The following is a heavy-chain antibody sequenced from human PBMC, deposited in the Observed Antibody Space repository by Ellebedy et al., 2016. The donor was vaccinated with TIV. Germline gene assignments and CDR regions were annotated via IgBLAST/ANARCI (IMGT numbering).Heavy chain of an antibody. CDR2: IHYTGNT. V-gene: IGHV4-61*03. Sequence: SETLSLTXSVSDGSVNNRGYYWAWIRQPPGQALDWIGHIHYTGNTDYNPSLKSRFTISVDTSKNHFSLIVTSLTAADTAVYFCAGGTHYYYGWDVWGQGTTVIVS. J-gene: IGHJ6*02. CDR1: DGSVNNRGYY. CDR3: AGGTHYYYGWDV.